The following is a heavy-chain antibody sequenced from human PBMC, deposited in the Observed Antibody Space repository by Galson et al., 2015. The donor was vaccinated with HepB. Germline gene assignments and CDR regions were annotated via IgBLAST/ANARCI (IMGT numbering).Heavy chain of an antibody. J-gene: IGHJ6*02. CDR1: GGSFSGYY. V-gene: IGHV4-34*01. Sequence: ETLSLTCAVYGGSFSGYYWSWIRQPPGKGLEWIGEINHSGSTNYNPSLKSRVTISVDTSKNQFSLKLSSVTAADTAVYYCAIDAAAVPYYYYGMDVWGQGTTVTVSS. CDR2: INHSGST. D-gene: IGHD6-13*01. CDR3: AIDAAAVPYYYYGMDV.